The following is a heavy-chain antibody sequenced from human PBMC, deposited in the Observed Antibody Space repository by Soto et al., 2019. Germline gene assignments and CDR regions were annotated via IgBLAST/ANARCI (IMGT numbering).Heavy chain of an antibody. Sequence: SETLSLTCGVSGGSIGNYYWSWSRLRPGKGVEWIGYVYYNGRTSYNPSMQSRVNLSVDRSKNHYSLNLSSVTAADTAVYYCSREDSISAPGGIWFHPWGQGTLVTVSS. CDR3: SREDSISAPGGIWFHP. D-gene: IGHD6-13*01. CDR1: GGSIGNYY. V-gene: IGHV4-59*01. CDR2: VYYNGRT. J-gene: IGHJ5*02.